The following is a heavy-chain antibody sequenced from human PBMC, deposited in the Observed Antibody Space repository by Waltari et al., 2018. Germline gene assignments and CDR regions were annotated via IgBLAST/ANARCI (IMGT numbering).Heavy chain of an antibody. CDR1: GFTFSSYG. V-gene: IGHV4-34*01. CDR3: ARGPFHRYYYGSGSYYDY. D-gene: IGHD3-10*01. CDR2: TNHSGST. J-gene: IGHJ4*02. Sequence: QVQLVESGGGVVQPGRSLRLSCAASGFTFSSYGMHWVRQAPGKGREWIGETNHSGSTNYNPSLKSRVPISLYTSKNQFSLKLSSVTAADTAVYYCARGPFHRYYYGSGSYYDYWGQGTLVTVSS.